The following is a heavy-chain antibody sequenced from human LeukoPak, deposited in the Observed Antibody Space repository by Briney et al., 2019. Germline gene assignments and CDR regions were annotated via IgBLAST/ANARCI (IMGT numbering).Heavy chain of an antibody. J-gene: IGHJ5*02. Sequence: PGGSLRLSCAASGFTFSSFGMHCVRQAPGKGLEWVAVIWYDASNKYYADSVKGRFTISRDNSKNTLYLQMNSLRDDDTAVYYCVRGVGVSRFNYLDPWGQGTLVTVSS. CDR1: GFTFSSFG. CDR2: IWYDASNK. CDR3: VRGVGVSRFNYLDP. V-gene: IGHV3-33*01. D-gene: IGHD1-7*01.